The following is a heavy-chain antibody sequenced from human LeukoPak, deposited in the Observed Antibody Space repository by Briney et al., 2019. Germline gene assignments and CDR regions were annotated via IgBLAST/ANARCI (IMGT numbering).Heavy chain of an antibody. Sequence: GASVKVSCKASGGTFSSYAISWVRQAPGQGLEWMGGIIPIFGTANYAQKFQGRVTITADKSTSTAYMELSSLRSEDTAVYYCARESCSGGSCYSNYYYMDVWGKGTTVTVSS. V-gene: IGHV1-69*06. CDR2: IIPIFGTA. CDR1: GGTFSSYA. D-gene: IGHD2-15*01. CDR3: ARESCSGGSCYSNYYYMDV. J-gene: IGHJ6*03.